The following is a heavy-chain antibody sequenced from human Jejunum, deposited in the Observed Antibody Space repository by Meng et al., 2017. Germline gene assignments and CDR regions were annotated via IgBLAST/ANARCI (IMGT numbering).Heavy chain of an antibody. D-gene: IGHD3-10*01. CDR2: MYYNEKT. CDR1: GASVNSGSYY. J-gene: IGHJ5*02. V-gene: IGHV4-61*01. CDR3: ARGRDYYGSGNYYNTNWFGP. Sequence: HVQLPESDPGLVRPSETPAPTCTVTGASVNSGSYYLSWIRQPPGKGLEWIGFMYYNEKTNYNPSLTSRVTISVDTSKNQFSLKLTSVTAADTAVYYCARGRDYYGSGNYYNTNWFGPWGQGTLVTVSS.